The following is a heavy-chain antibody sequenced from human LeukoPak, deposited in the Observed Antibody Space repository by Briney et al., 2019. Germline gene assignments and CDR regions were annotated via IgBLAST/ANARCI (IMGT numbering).Heavy chain of an antibody. D-gene: IGHD3-3*01. CDR3: ARGRITIFGVVTNAHYYYMDV. CDR1: GGTFSSYA. CDR2: IIPIFGTA. Sequence: SVKVSCKASGGTFSSYAISWVRQAPGQGLEWMGGIIPIFGTANYAQKFQGRVTITADESTGTAYMELSSLRSEDTAVYYCARGRITIFGVVTNAHYYYMDVWGKGTTVTVSS. J-gene: IGHJ6*03. V-gene: IGHV1-69*13.